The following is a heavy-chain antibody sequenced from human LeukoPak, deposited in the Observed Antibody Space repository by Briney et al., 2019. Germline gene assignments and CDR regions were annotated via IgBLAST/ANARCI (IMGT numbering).Heavy chain of an antibody. CDR3: ARSLGATPSVADS. V-gene: IGHV3-74*01. Sequence: PGGSLRLSCAASGFTFSSYWMHWVRQAPGKGLVWVSRINSDGGSPLYADSVKGRFTISRDNAKNTLYLQMNSLRAEDTAVYYCARSLGATPSVADSWGQGTLVTVSS. J-gene: IGHJ5*01. D-gene: IGHD1-26*01. CDR1: GFTFSSYW. CDR2: INSDGGSP.